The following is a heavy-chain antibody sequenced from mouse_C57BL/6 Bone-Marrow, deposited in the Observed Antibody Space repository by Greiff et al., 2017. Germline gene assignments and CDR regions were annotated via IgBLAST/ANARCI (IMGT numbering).Heavy chain of an antibody. V-gene: IGHV1-15*01. J-gene: IGHJ3*01. D-gene: IGHD1-1*01. CDR3: TRLLRSSWFAY. CDR1: GYTFTDYE. Sequence: VQRVESGAELVRPGASVTLSCKASGYTFTDYEMHWVKQTPVHGLEWIGAIDPETGGTAYNQKFKGKAILTADKSSSTAYMELRSLTSEDSAVYYCTRLLRSSWFAYWGQGTLVTVSA. CDR2: IDPETGGT.